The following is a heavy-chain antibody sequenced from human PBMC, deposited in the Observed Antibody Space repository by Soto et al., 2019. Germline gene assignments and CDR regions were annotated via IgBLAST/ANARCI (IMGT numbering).Heavy chain of an antibody. CDR3: ARELPYDSSGYSNFDY. J-gene: IGHJ4*02. D-gene: IGHD3-22*01. Sequence: SQTLSLTCAISGDSVSSKSAAWNWIRQSPSRGLEWLGRTYYRSKWYNDYAVSVKSRITINPDTSKNQFSLQLNSVTPEDTAVYYCARELPYDSSGYSNFDYWGQGTLVTVSS. CDR1: GDSVSSKSAA. V-gene: IGHV6-1*01. CDR2: TYYRSKWYN.